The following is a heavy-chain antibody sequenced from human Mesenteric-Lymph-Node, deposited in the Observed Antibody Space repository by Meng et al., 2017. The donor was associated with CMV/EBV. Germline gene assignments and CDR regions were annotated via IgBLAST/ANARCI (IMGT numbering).Heavy chain of an antibody. J-gene: IGHJ4*02. Sequence: GGSLRLSCLTSGSTSSGFTFGDYAMSWVRQAPGKGLEWVGTIRSKAYGGTIEYAASVQGRFTISRDDSRSSAYLQMTSLKTEDTAVYYCARGYCSSISCYADVFDCWGQGTLVTVSS. CDR2: IRSKAYGGTI. D-gene: IGHD2-2*01. CDR1: GFTFGDYA. V-gene: IGHV3-49*04. CDR3: ARGYCSSISCYADVFDC.